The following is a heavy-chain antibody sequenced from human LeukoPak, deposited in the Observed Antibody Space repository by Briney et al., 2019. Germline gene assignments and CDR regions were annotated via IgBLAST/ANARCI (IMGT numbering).Heavy chain of an antibody. CDR1: GGSISSSNW. Sequence: KTSGTLSLTCAVSGGSISSSNWWSWVRQPPGKGLEWIGEIYHSGSTNYNPSLKSRVTISVDKSKNQFSLKLSSVTAADTAVYYCASLRRKGGGNSPNPDYWGQGTLVTVSS. CDR2: IYHSGST. CDR3: ASLRRKGGGNSPNPDY. J-gene: IGHJ4*02. D-gene: IGHD4-23*01. V-gene: IGHV4-4*02.